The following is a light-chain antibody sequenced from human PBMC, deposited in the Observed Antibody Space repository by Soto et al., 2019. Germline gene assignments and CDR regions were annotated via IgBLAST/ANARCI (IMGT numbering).Light chain of an antibody. CDR3: QQYYTTPQT. CDR1: QSVLYTPDNKDY. V-gene: IGKV4-1*01. Sequence: DIVMTQSPDSLAVSLGGRATINCKSSQSVLYTPDNKDYLAWYQQKSGQPPKLLIYWASTRESGVPDRFSGSGSGTDFTLTISSLQAEDVAVYFCQQYYTTPQTFGQGTKVEIK. J-gene: IGKJ1*01. CDR2: WAS.